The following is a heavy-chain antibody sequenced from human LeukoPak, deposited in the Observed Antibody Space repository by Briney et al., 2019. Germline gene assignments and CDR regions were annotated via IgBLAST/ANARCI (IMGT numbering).Heavy chain of an antibody. CDR1: GGTFSSYA. V-gene: IGHV1-69*01. Sequence: GASVKVSCKASGGTFSSYAISWVRQAPGQGLEWMGGIIPIFGTANYAQKFQGRVTITADESTSTAYMELSSLRSEDTAVYYCARGEYCSSTSCYGGVFDPWGQGTLVTVSS. CDR3: ARGEYCSSTSCYGGVFDP. J-gene: IGHJ5*02. D-gene: IGHD2-2*01. CDR2: IIPIFGTA.